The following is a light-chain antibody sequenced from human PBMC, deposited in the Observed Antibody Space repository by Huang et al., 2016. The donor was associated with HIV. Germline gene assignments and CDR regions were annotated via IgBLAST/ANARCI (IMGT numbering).Light chain of an antibody. J-gene: IGKJ1*01. Sequence: DFQMTQSPSTLSASLGDRVSFTCRASQDINTWLAWYHQKPGKAPKVLIYDASRLGSGVPSRFSGSGSGTEFTLTISSLQPDDLGTYYCQQYKSYPRTFGQGTKVDIK. CDR3: QQYKSYPRT. CDR1: QDINTW. CDR2: DAS. V-gene: IGKV1-5*01.